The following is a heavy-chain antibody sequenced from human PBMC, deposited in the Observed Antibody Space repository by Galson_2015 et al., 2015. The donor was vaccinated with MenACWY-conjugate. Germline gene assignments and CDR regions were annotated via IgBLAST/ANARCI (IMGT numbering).Heavy chain of an antibody. CDR2: IYPGDSDT. J-gene: IGHJ6*02. CDR1: GYSFTTYW. Sequence: QSGAEVKKPGESLQISCKGSGYSFTTYWIGWVRQMPGKGLEWMGIIYPGDSDTRYSVSFQGQVTISADKSISTAYLQWSSLKASDTAMYYCARQKAVAGSQYYNGLDVWGQGTTVTVSS. CDR3: ARQKAVAGSQYYNGLDV. V-gene: IGHV5-51*01. D-gene: IGHD6-19*01.